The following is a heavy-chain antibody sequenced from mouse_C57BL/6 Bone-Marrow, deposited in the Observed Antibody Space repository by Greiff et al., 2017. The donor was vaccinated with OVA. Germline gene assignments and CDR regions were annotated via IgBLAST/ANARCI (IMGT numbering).Heavy chain of an antibody. V-gene: IGHV5-4*03. CDR3: ARGVPTSMDY. D-gene: IGHD4-1*02. CDR2: ISDGGSYT. CDR1: GFTFSSYA. J-gene: IGHJ4*01. Sequence: DVKLVESGGGLVKPGGSLKLSCAASGFTFSSYAMSWVRQTPEKRLEWVATISDGGSYTYYPDNVKGRFTISRDNAKNNLYLQMSHLKSEDTAMYYCARGVPTSMDYWGQGTSVTVSS.